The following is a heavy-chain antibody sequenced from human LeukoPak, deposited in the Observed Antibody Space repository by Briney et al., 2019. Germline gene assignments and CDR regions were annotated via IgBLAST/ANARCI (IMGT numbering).Heavy chain of an antibody. J-gene: IGHJ4*02. CDR2: ISYDGSNK. Sequence: QAGGSLRLSCAASGFTFSSYGMHWVRQAPGKGLEWVAVISYDGSNKYYADSVKGRFTISRDNSKNTLYLQVNSLRAEDTAMYYCERDGSNYELENGGQGTLVTVSS. D-gene: IGHD4-11*01. V-gene: IGHV3-30*03. CDR3: ERDGSNYELEN. CDR1: GFTFSSYG.